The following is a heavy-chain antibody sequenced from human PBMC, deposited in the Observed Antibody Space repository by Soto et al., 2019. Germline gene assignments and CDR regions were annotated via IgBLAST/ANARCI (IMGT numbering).Heavy chain of an antibody. CDR3: TKDMGRITTFGVVTDGMDV. CDR2: ISWHSGSI. Sequence: EVQLVESGGGLVQPGRSLRLSCVASGFTFDNYAMHWVRQAPGKGLEWVSGISWHSGSIVYADSVKGRFTISRDSAKNSLYLQMNSLRSEDTALYYCTKDMGRITTFGVVTDGMDVWGQGTTVTVSS. J-gene: IGHJ6*02. V-gene: IGHV3-9*01. D-gene: IGHD3-3*01. CDR1: GFTFDNYA.